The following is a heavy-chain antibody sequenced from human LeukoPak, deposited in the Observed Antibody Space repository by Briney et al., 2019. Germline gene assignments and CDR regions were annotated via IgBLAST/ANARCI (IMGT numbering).Heavy chain of an antibody. CDR1: GDSVSSNSAA. D-gene: IGHD3-22*01. J-gene: IGHJ4*02. Sequence: PSQTLSLTCAISGDSVSSNSAAWTWIRQSPSRGLEWLGRTYYRSKWYNDYAESVKSRITINPDTSQNQFSLQLNSVTPEDTAVYYCARDAPYYYDSSGYFPFDYWGQGTLVTVSS. V-gene: IGHV6-1*01. CDR2: TYYRSKWYN. CDR3: ARDAPYYYDSSGYFPFDY.